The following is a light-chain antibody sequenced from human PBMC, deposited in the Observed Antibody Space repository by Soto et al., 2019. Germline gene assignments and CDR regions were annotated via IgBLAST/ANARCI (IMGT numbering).Light chain of an antibody. CDR3: QHYDYWWT. CDR2: RAS. V-gene: IGKV3-15*01. Sequence: EIVLTQSPGTLSLSPGEGATLSCRASQSVTSNVAWYQQKPGQAPRLLIYRASARATGVPARFTGSGSGTEFTLTISSVQSEDFGIYYWQHYDYWWTFGQGTKVDIK. CDR1: QSVTSN. J-gene: IGKJ1*01.